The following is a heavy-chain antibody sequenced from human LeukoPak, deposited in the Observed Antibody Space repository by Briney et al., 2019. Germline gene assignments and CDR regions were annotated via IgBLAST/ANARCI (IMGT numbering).Heavy chain of an antibody. V-gene: IGHV1-2*07. CDR2: IKPNSGDA. D-gene: IGHD2-2*01. CDR3: TRAESVPACVYHYSYMDV. CDR1: GFTLTDY. J-gene: IGHJ6*03. Sequence: ASVRVSCKASGFTLTDYIHRVGPDPRQRLQWMGWIKPNSGDADYAHTIQGRGTMTRDTSISTVYMELSSLRSDDTAVYYCTRAESVPACVYHYSYMDVGGKGTTLPVS.